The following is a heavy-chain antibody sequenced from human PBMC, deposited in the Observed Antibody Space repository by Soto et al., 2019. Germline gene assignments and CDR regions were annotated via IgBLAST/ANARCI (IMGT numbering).Heavy chain of an antibody. CDR1: GGTFSSYA. D-gene: IGHD6-6*01. J-gene: IGHJ6*02. V-gene: IGHV1-69*06. CDR2: IIPIFGTA. CDR3: AREPSAARPTYYYYGMDV. Sequence: ASVKVSCKASGGTFSSYAISWVRQAPGQGLEWVGGIIPIFGTANYAQKFQGRVTITADKSTSTAYMELSSLRSEDTAVYYCAREPSAARPTYYYYGMDVWGQGTTVTVSS.